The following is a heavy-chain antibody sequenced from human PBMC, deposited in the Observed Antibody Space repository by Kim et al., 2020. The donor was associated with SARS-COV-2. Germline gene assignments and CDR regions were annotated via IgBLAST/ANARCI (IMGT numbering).Heavy chain of an antibody. J-gene: IGHJ4*02. V-gene: IGHV3-23*01. CDR2: ISGSGSGT. CDR3: EGSRYFDWLFDY. D-gene: IGHD3-9*01. CDR1: GFTFSNYA. Sequence: GGSLRLSCAVSGFTFSNYAMSWVRQAPGKGLEWVSAISGSGSGTYYAASVKGRFTISRDNSKNTPYLQMNSLRAEDTAVYYCEGSRYFDWLFDYWGQGILVTVSS.